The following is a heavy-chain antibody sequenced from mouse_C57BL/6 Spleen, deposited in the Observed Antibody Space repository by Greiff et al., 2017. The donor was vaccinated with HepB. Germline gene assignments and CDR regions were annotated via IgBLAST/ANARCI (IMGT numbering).Heavy chain of an antibody. CDR1: GYSFTGYF. J-gene: IGHJ4*01. Sequence: VQLKESGPELVKPGDSVKISCKASGYSFTGYFMNWVMQSHGKSLEWIGRINPYNGDTFYNQKFKGKATLTVDKSSSTAHMELRSLTSEDSAVYYCARSREYYYAMDYWGQGTSVTVSS. CDR2: INPYNGDT. CDR3: ARSREYYYAMDY. V-gene: IGHV1-20*01.